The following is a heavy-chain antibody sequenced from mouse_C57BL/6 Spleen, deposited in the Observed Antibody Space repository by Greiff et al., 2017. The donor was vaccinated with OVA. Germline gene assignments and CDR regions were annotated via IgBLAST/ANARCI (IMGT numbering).Heavy chain of an antibody. CDR3: AREGYYSNHYFDY. D-gene: IGHD2-5*01. Sequence: VQLQQPGAELVKPGASVTLSCKASGYTFTSYWMHWVKQRPGQGLEWIGMIHPNSGSTNYNEKFKSKATLTVDKSSSTAYMQLSSLTSEDSAVYYCAREGYYSNHYFDYWGQGTTLTVSS. CDR1: GYTFTSYW. V-gene: IGHV1-64*01. J-gene: IGHJ2*01. CDR2: IHPNSGST.